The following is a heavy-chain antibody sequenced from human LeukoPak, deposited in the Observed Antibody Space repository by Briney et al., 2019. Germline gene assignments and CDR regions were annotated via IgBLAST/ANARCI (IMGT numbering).Heavy chain of an antibody. CDR3: ARGAYYYDSSGYIRFDY. D-gene: IGHD3-22*01. J-gene: IGHJ4*02. CDR2: ISYSAST. CDR1: GGSISSYY. Sequence: SETLSLTCTVSGGSISSYYWSWIRQPPGKGLEWIGYISYSASTNYNPIVKSRVTMSVDTSKNKFSLNLSSVTAADTAVYYCARGAYYYDSSGYIRFDYWGQGTLATVSS. V-gene: IGHV4-59*01.